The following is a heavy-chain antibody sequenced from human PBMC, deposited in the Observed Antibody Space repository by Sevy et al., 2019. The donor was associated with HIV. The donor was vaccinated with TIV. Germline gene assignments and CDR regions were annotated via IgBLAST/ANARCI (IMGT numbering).Heavy chain of an antibody. V-gene: IGHV3-21*06. CDR1: EFTFRDYT. CDR3: ASDRYYYGSGTYDH. D-gene: IGHD3-10*01. J-gene: IGHJ4*02. CDR2: ISSGSSYI. Sequence: GGSLRLSCAASEFTFRDYTMNWVRQTPGKGLEWDSYISSGSSYIRYADSVKGRFTISRDNAENSLYLQMNSLRAEDTGVYYCASDRYYYGSGTYDHWGQGTLVTVSS.